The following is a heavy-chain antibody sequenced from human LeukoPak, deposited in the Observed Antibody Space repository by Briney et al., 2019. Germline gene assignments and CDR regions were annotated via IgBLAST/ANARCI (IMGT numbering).Heavy chain of an antibody. CDR3: ARDPGSGGDLKY. Sequence: ASVKVSCKASGYTFTSYGISWVRQAPGQGLEWMGWISTYNGNTNYAQKLQGRVTVTTDTSTSTAYMELRSLRSDDTAVYYCARDPGSGGDLKYWGQGTLVTVSS. CDR1: GYTFTSYG. V-gene: IGHV1-18*01. CDR2: ISTYNGNT. D-gene: IGHD2-21*02. J-gene: IGHJ4*02.